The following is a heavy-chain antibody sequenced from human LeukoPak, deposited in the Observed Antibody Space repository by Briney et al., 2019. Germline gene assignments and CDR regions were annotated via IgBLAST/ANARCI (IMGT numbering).Heavy chain of an antibody. CDR3: AYSVTAIRYFDY. Sequence: PGGSLRLSCAASAFTFNTYWMHWVRQVPGRGLEWVSRINGDESSTNYADSVKGRFTISRDSSKNTLYLQMNSLRAEDTAIYFCAYSVTAIRYFDYWGQGTLVTVSS. J-gene: IGHJ4*02. V-gene: IGHV3-74*01. D-gene: IGHD2-21*02. CDR2: INGDESST. CDR1: AFTFNTYW.